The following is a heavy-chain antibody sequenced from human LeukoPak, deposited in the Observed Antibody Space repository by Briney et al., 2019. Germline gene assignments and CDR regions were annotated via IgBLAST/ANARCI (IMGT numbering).Heavy chain of an antibody. J-gene: IGHJ4*02. CDR1: GGTISSYY. D-gene: IGHD6-13*01. CDR2: IHDSGST. Sequence: SETLSLTCTVSGGTISSYYWNWIRQPPGKGLEWIGYIHDSGSTKYSPSLKSRVTISLDTSKNQFSLKLSSVTAADTAVYYCAADSSSRTANGYWGQGTLVTVSS. CDR3: AADSSSRTANGY. V-gene: IGHV4-59*01.